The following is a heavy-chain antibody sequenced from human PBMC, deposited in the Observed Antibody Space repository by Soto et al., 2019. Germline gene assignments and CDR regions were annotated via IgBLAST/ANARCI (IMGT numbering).Heavy chain of an antibody. V-gene: IGHV4-39*01. CDR1: GGSISSSSYY. CDR3: ARHANDVSDAFDI. CDR2: IYYSGST. J-gene: IGHJ3*02. D-gene: IGHD1-1*01. Sequence: SETLSLTCTVSGGSISSSSYYWGWIRQPPGKGLEWIGSIYYSGSTYYNPSLKSRVTISVDTSKNQFSLKLSSVTAADTAVYYCARHANDVSDAFDIRGQGTMVTVSS.